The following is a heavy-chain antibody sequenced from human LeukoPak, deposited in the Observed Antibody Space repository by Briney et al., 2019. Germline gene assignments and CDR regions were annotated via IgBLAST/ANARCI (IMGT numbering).Heavy chain of an antibody. CDR2: IYYSGST. D-gene: IGHD2-15*01. CDR1: GGSISSGDYY. V-gene: IGHV4-30-4*01. Sequence: SQTLSLTCTVSGGSISSGDYYWSWIRQPPGKGLEWIGYIYYSGSTYYNPSLKSRVTIPVDTSKNQFSLKLSSVTAADTAVYYCAREPPGPGGFNWFDPWGQGTLVTVSS. CDR3: AREPPGPGGFNWFDP. J-gene: IGHJ5*02.